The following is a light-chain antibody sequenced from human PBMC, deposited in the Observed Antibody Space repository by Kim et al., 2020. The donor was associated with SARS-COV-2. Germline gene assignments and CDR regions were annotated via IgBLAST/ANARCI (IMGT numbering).Light chain of an antibody. J-gene: IGLJ2*01. CDR3: QAWDRSTVV. Sequence: VSPEQTASITCSGDKLGSKYSSWYQQKPGQSPFLVIYQDTKRPSGIPERFSGSNSGNTATLTISGTQAIDEADYYCQAWDRSTVVFGGGTQLTVL. V-gene: IGLV3-1*01. CDR1: KLGSKY. CDR2: QDT.